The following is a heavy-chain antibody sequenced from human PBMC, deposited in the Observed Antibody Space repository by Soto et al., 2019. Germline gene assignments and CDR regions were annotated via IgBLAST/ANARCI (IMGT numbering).Heavy chain of an antibody. CDR2: IYYSGTS. J-gene: IGHJ6*02. CDR3: ARGGGPYGDYYQGMDV. D-gene: IGHD4-17*01. CDR1: GGSMNNYY. V-gene: IGHV4-59*01. Sequence: QVQLQESGPGLVKPSETLSLTCNVSGGSMNNYYWSWIRQSPGKGLEWIAYIYYSGTSNYSPSLRGRANISIDTSKKYFSLQLNSVTAADSAVYFCARGGGPYGDYYQGMDVWGQGTTVTVS.